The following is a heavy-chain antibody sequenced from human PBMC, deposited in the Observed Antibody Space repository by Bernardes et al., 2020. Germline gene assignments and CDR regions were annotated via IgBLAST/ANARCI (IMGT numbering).Heavy chain of an antibody. V-gene: IGHV3-21*01. CDR3: AKLFDIRGGTGLDP. D-gene: IGHD3-9*01. Sequence: GGSLRLSCAASGFTFSDYTMNWVRQAPGKGLEWVSSITSSSYISYADSVKGRFTVSRDNAKNSLYLQMNSLRAEDTAVYYCAKLFDIRGGTGLDPWGQGTTVTVSS. J-gene: IGHJ6*02. CDR2: ITSSSYI. CDR1: GFTFSDYT.